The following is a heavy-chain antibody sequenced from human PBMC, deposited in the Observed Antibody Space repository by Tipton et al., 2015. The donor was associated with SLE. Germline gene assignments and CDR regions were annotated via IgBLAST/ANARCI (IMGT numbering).Heavy chain of an antibody. V-gene: IGHV3-7*01. CDR3: ARDLSHIYCSSTSCQHGMDV. D-gene: IGHD2-2*01. CDR1: GGSISSHY. J-gene: IGHJ6*02. CDR2: IKQDGSEK. Sequence: SLRLSCTVSGGSISSHYLCWIRQPPGKGLEWLANIKQDGSEKYYVDAVKGRFTISRDNAKNSLYLQMNILRAEDTAVYYCARDLSHIYCSSTSCQHGMDVWGQGTTVTVSS.